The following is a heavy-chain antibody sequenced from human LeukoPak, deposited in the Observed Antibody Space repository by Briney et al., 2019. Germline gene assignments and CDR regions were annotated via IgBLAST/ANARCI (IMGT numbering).Heavy chain of an antibody. CDR2: TDGSGGSA. V-gene: IGHV3-23*01. D-gene: IGHD1-26*01. CDR1: GFTFSNYA. Sequence: PGGSLRLSCAASGFTFSNYAMSWVRQAPGKGLEWVSATDGSGGSAYYADSVKGRFTISRDNSKNTLYLQMNSLRAGDTAVYYCAKGSYYFDYWGQGTLVTVSS. J-gene: IGHJ4*02. CDR3: AKGSYYFDY.